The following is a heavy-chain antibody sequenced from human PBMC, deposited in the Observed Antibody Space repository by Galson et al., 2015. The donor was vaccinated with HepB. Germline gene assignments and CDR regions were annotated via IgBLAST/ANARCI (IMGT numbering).Heavy chain of an antibody. CDR3: ARDKGYSSSYNYYYYGMDV. Sequence: ETLSLTCTVSGGSISSYYWSWIRQPPGKGLEWIGYIYYSGSTNYNPSLKSRVTISVDTSKNQFSLKLSSVTAADTAVYYCARDKGYSSSYNYYYYGMDVWGQGTTVTVSS. CDR2: IYYSGST. CDR1: GGSISSYY. J-gene: IGHJ6*02. V-gene: IGHV4-59*01. D-gene: IGHD6-13*01.